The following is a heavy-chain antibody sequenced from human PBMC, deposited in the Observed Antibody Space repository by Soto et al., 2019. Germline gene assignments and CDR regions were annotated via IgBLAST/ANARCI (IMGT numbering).Heavy chain of an antibody. D-gene: IGHD2-15*01. J-gene: IGHJ4*02. Sequence: ASVKVSCKASGDTFTSYDINWVRQATGQGLEWMGWMNPNSGNTGYAQKFQGRVTMTRNTSISTAYMELSSLRSEDTAVYYCARALGYRRGGSCSLIDYWGQGTLVTVSS. CDR2: MNPNSGNT. CDR1: GDTFTSYD. V-gene: IGHV1-8*01. CDR3: ARALGYRRGGSCSLIDY.